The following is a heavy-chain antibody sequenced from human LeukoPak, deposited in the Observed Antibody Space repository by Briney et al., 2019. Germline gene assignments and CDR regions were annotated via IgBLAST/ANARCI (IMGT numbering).Heavy chain of an antibody. CDR2: ISSSGSTI. D-gene: IGHD3-10*01. Sequence: GGSLRLSCAASGFTFSDYYMSWIRQAPGKGLEWVSYISSSGSTIYYADSVKGRFTIYRDNAKNSLYLQMNSLRAEDTAVYYCASSPRGGYYYGMDVWGQGTTVTVSS. CDR3: ASSPRGGYYYGMDV. V-gene: IGHV3-11*01. CDR1: GFTFSDYY. J-gene: IGHJ6*02.